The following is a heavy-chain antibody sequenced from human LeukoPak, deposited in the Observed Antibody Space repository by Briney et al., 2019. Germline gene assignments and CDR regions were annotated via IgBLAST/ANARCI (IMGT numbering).Heavy chain of an antibody. D-gene: IGHD3-16*01. J-gene: IGHJ4*02. CDR1: GFTFSSYG. Sequence: GETLRLSCAASGFTFSSYGMNWVRQAPGKGLEWVSGISGSGGNTYYADSVKGRFTISRDNSKNTLYLQMNSLRAEDTAVNYCARDNNFRGCLFGGRGTLVTVSS. CDR2: ISGSGGNT. V-gene: IGHV3-23*01. CDR3: ARDNNFRGCLF.